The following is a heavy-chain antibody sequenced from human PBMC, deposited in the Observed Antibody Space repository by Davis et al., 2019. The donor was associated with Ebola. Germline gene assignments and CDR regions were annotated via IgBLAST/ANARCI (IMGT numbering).Heavy chain of an antibody. Sequence: GESLKIPCAASGFTVSSNYMRWVRQAPGKGLEWVSVIYSGGSTYYADSVKGRFTISRDNSKNTLYLQMNSLRAEDTAVYYCIAVAGVDYWGQGTLVTVSS. D-gene: IGHD6-19*01. CDR2: IYSGGST. V-gene: IGHV3-53*01. CDR3: IAVAGVDY. J-gene: IGHJ4*02. CDR1: GFTVSSNY.